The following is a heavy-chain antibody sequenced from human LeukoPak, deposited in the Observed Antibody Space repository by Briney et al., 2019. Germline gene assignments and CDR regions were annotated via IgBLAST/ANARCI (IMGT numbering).Heavy chain of an antibody. J-gene: IGHJ4*02. CDR2: ISYSGST. CDR1: GGSISRSTW. V-gene: IGHV4-4*02. CDR3: ARGGYSGYVNY. Sequence: SETLSLTCAVSGGSISRSTWWSWVRQPPGKGLEWIGEISYSGSTNYNPSLKSRVTISVDTSKNQFSLKLSSVTAADTAVYYCARGGYSGYVNYWGQGTLVTVSS. D-gene: IGHD5-12*01.